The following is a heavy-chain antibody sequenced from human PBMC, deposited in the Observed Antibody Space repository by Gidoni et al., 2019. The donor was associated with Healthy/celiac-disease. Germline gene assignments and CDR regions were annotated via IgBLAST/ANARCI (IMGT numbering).Heavy chain of an antibody. D-gene: IGHD2-2*01. CDR1: GYTFTTPY. V-gene: IGHV1-46*01. Sequence: QVQLVQSGAEVRTPGAAVKGSCKASGYTFTTPYMHWVRQAPGQGLEWMGIINPSGCSTSYAQKFQGGVTMTRDTSTSTVYMELSSLRSEDTAVDYCARAGRYCSSTSCLFIDYWGQGTLVTVSS. CDR2: INPSGCST. J-gene: IGHJ4*02. CDR3: ARAGRYCSSTSCLFIDY.